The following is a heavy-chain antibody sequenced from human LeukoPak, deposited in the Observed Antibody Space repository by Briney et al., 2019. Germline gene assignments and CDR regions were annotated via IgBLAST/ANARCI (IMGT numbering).Heavy chain of an antibody. V-gene: IGHV1-2*02. CDR2: INPNSGGT. Sequence: ASVKVSCKASGYTFTGYYMHWVRQAPGQGLEWMGWINPNSGGTNYAQKFQGRVTMTRDTSISTAYMELSRLRSDDTAVYYCARGYSYGFSGGVDNWFDPWGQGTLVTVSS. CDR1: GYTFTGYY. CDR3: ARGYSYGFSGGVDNWFDP. J-gene: IGHJ5*02. D-gene: IGHD5-18*01.